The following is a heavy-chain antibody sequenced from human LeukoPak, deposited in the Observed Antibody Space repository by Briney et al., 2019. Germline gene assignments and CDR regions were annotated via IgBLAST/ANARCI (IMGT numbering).Heavy chain of an antibody. V-gene: IGHV1-2*02. D-gene: IGHD4-17*01. CDR3: AIPSTATRPEY. Sequence: ASVKVSCKASGYTFTAYYLHWVRQAPGQGLEWMGWINPNSGGTNYAQKFQGRVTMTRDTSIGTAYMELSRLRSDDTAVYYCAIPSTATRPEYWGQGTLVTVSS. CDR1: GYTFTAYY. J-gene: IGHJ4*02. CDR2: INPNSGGT.